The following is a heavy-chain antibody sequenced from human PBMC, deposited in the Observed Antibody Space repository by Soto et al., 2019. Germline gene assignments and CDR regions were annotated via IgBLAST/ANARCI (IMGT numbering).Heavy chain of an antibody. CDR2: IYYSGST. V-gene: IGHV4-30-4*01. Sequence: QVQLQESGPGLVKPSQTLSLTCTVSGGSISSGDYYWSWIRQPPGKGLEWIGYIYYSGSTYYNPSLKSRFTISVDTSKNQCSLKLSSVTAADTAVYYCARLLPSYDSSGTSYYYYGMDVWGQGTTVTVSS. CDR3: ARLLPSYDSSGTSYYYYGMDV. J-gene: IGHJ6*02. D-gene: IGHD3-22*01. CDR1: GGSISSGDYY.